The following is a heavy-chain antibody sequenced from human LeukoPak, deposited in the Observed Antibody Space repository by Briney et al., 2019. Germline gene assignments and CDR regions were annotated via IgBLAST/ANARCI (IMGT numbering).Heavy chain of an antibody. J-gene: IGHJ4*02. CDR1: GFTFSRYG. D-gene: IGHD3-3*01. CDR3: ARPDGYDFWSGYHD. Sequence: GRSLRLSCAASGFTFSRYGMNWVRQAPGKGLEWVSSISSSSSYIYYADSVKGRFTISRDNAKNSLYLQMSSLRAEDTAVYYCARPDGYDFWSGYHDWGQGTLVTVSS. CDR2: ISSSSSYI. V-gene: IGHV3-21*01.